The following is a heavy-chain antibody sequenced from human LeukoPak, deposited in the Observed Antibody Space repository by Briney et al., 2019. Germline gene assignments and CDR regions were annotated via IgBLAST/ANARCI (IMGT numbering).Heavy chain of an antibody. CDR3: ARAYYHDTSSYQGFDF. CDR2: INPSGGST. CDR1: GYTFTSYY. D-gene: IGHD3-22*01. J-gene: IGHJ4*02. V-gene: IGHV1-46*01. Sequence: VASVKVSCNASGYTFTSYYMHWVRQAPGQGLEWMGIINPSGGSTSYAQKFQGRVTMTRDTSTSTAYMELRSLRSDDTAVYFCARAYYHDTSSYQGFDFWGQGTLVTVSS.